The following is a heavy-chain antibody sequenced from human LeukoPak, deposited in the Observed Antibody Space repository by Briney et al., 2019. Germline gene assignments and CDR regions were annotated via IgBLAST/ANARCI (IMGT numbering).Heavy chain of an antibody. CDR3: ARSYCSGGSYYRTRYYYYYYMDV. J-gene: IGHJ6*03. CDR2: IIPIFGTA. Sequence: SVKVSCKASGGTFSSYAISWVRQAPGQGLEWMGGIIPIFGTANYAQKFQGRVTITTDESTSTAYMELSSLRSEDTAVYYCARSYCSGGSYYRTRYYYYYYMDVWGKGTTVTVSS. D-gene: IGHD2-15*01. CDR1: GGTFSSYA. V-gene: IGHV1-69*05.